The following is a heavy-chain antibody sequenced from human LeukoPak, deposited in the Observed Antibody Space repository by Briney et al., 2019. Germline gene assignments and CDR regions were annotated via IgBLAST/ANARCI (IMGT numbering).Heavy chain of an antibody. Sequence: PGGSLRLSCVVSGLTFSKYWMNWVRQAPGKGLEWVANIKDDGSDKNYVDSVKGRFTISRDNAKNSVYLQMNNLRPDDTAVYYCARDNYRVFDYWGQGTLVTVSS. CDR3: ARDNYRVFDY. D-gene: IGHD1-1*01. CDR2: IKDDGSDK. J-gene: IGHJ4*02. V-gene: IGHV3-7*01. CDR1: GLTFSKYW.